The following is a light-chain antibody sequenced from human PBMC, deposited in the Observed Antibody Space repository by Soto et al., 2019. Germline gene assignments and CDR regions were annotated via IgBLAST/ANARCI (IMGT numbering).Light chain of an antibody. CDR1: QGIRND. Sequence: AIQMTQSQSSLSASVGDRVTITCRASQGIRNDLDWFQQKPGKAPKLLIYAASNLQSGVPARFSGSGSGTDFTLTISSLQPEDFATYYCLQKYFYPFTFGPGTKVDI. V-gene: IGKV1-6*01. CDR2: AAS. J-gene: IGKJ3*01. CDR3: LQKYFYPFT.